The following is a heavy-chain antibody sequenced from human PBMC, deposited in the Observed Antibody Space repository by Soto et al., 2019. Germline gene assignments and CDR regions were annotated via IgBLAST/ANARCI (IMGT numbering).Heavy chain of an antibody. CDR2: ISYDGSNK. D-gene: IGHD6-6*01. CDR1: GFTFSSYA. Sequence: QVQLVESGGGVVQPGRSLRLSCAASGFTFSSYAMHWVRQAPGKGLEWVAVISYDGSNKYYADSVKGRFTISRDNSKNTLYLQMNSLRAEDTAVYYCARGIYSSSSWWFDPLGQGTLVTGSS. CDR3: ARGIYSSSSWWFDP. J-gene: IGHJ5*02. V-gene: IGHV3-30-3*01.